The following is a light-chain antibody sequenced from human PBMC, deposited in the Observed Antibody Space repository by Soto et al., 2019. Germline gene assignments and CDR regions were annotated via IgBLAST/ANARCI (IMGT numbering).Light chain of an antibody. Sequence: AIRMTQSPSSFSASTGDRVTITCRASQGISSYLAWYQQKPGKAPNLLIYAASTLQSGVPSRFSGSGSGTDFTLTISDLQSEDFATYYCQQYYTYPRTFGQGTKVEI. CDR3: QQYYTYPRT. J-gene: IGKJ1*01. CDR1: QGISSY. V-gene: IGKV1-8*01. CDR2: AAS.